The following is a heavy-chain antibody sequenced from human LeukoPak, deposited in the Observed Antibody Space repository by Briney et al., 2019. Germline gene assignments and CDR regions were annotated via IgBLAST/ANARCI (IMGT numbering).Heavy chain of an antibody. D-gene: IGHD6-19*01. V-gene: IGHV4-4*07. J-gene: IGHJ5*02. CDR2: IYADEST. Sequence: SETLSLTCSVSGGSISSYYWSWIRQSAGKGLEWIGRIYADESTDYDPSLKSRVTISVDKSKSQFSLRLTSVTAADTAVYYCAREGVYFVGWYRANWLDPWGQGTLVTVS. CDR3: AREGVYFVGWYRANWLDP. CDR1: GGSISSYY.